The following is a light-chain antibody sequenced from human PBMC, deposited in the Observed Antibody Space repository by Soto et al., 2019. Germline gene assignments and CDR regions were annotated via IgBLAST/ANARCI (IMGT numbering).Light chain of an antibody. J-gene: IGLJ3*02. CDR3: AAWVDSLNGQGV. CDR1: SSNIGSNA. CDR2: SNN. Sequence: QAVVTQPPSASGTPGQRVTISCSGSSSNIGSNAVSWYQQLPGTAPKLLIYSNNQRPSWVPDRFSGSKSATSASLAISGLQSEDEADYYCAAWVDSLNGQGVFGGGTKLTVL. V-gene: IGLV1-44*01.